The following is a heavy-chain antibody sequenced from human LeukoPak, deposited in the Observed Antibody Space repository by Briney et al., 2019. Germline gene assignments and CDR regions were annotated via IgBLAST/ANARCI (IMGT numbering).Heavy chain of an antibody. V-gene: IGHV3-53*05. CDR1: GFTVSSNY. CDR3: AKAQYSGSYPVDY. J-gene: IGHJ4*02. CDR2: IYSGGST. D-gene: IGHD1-26*01. Sequence: GGSLRLSCAASGFTVSSNYMTWVRQAPGKGLEWVSVIYSGGSTYYADSVKGRFTISRDNSKNTLYLQMNSLRAEDTAVYYCAKAQYSGSYPVDYWGQGTLVTVSS.